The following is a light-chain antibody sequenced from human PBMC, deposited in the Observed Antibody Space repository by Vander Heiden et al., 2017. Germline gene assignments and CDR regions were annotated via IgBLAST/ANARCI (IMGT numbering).Light chain of an antibody. CDR2: DAS. J-gene: IGKJ3*01. CDR3: QHFDNLRIT. V-gene: IGKV1-33*01. Sequence: DIQMTQSPSSLSASVGDSVTITCQASQDISNSLNWYQQKPGKAPKLLIYDASNLETGVPSRFGGSGSGTDFSFTISSLQPEDIATYYCQHFDNLRITFGPGTKVXFK. CDR1: QDISNS.